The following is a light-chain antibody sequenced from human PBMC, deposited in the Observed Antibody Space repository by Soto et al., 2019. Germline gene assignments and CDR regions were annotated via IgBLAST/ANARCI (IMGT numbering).Light chain of an antibody. V-gene: IGKV1-9*01. CDR2: PAS. CDR1: QGISSY. CDR3: QQLNSYPPF. J-gene: IGKJ3*01. Sequence: DIQLTQSPSFLSASVGDRVTITCRASQGISSYLAWYQQKPGKAPKLLIYPASTLQTGAPSRFSASGSWKDFTLTITSLLPEDFPPYYFQQLNSYPPFFGPGTKVDIK.